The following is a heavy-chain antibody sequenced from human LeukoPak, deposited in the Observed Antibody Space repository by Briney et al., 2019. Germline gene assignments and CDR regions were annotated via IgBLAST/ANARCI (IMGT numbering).Heavy chain of an antibody. Sequence: GGSLRLSCAASGFTFSDYYMSWIRQAPGKGLEWVSYISSSSSYTNYADSVKGRFTISRDNAKNSLYLQMNSLRAEDTAVYYCTRSPYSSGWHEAVQGYWGQGTLVTVSS. D-gene: IGHD6-19*01. CDR1: GFTFSDYY. CDR3: TRSPYSSGWHEAVQGY. CDR2: ISSSSSYT. V-gene: IGHV3-11*06. J-gene: IGHJ4*02.